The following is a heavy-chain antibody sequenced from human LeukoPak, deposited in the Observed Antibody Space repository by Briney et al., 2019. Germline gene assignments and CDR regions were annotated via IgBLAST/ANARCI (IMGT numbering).Heavy chain of an antibody. CDR2: INPNSGGT. Sequence: GASVKVSCKASGYTFTDYYMHWVRQAPGQGLEWMGWINPNSGGTNYAQKFQGRVTMTRDTSISTAYMELSRLRSDDTAVYYCASLGPSITGTYYYYYYMDVWGKGTTVTVSS. D-gene: IGHD1-20*01. CDR1: GYTFTDYY. V-gene: IGHV1-2*02. J-gene: IGHJ6*03. CDR3: ASLGPSITGTYYYYYYMDV.